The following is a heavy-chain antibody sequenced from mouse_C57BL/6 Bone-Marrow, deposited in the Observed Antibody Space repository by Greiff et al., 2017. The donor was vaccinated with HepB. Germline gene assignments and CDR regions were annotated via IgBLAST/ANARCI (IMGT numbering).Heavy chain of an antibody. Sequence: EVQLQQSGPELVKPGDSVKISCKASGYSFTGYFMNWVMQSHGKSLEWIGRINPYNGDTFYNQKFKGKATLTVDKSSSTAHMELRSLTSEDSAVYYCARGDSSRAWFAYWGQGTLVTVSA. CDR3: ARGDSSRAWFAY. V-gene: IGHV1-20*01. CDR2: INPYNGDT. CDR1: GYSFTGYF. J-gene: IGHJ3*01. D-gene: IGHD3-3*01.